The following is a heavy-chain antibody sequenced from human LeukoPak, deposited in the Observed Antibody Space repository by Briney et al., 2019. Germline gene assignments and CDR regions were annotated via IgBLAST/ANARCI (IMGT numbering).Heavy chain of an antibody. D-gene: IGHD3-16*01. V-gene: IGHV3-21*01. J-gene: IGHJ4*02. CDR3: ARELITKGDFDY. CDR1: GFTFSSCR. CDR2: ISSSSSYI. Sequence: GGSLRLSCAASGFTFSSCRMNWVRQAPGKGLEWVSSISSSSSYIYYADSVKGRFTISRDNAKNSLYLQMNSLRAEDTAVYYCARELITKGDFDYWGQGTLVTVSS.